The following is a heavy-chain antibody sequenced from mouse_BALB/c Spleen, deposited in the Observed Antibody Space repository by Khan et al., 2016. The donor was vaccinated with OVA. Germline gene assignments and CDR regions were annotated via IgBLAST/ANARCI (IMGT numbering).Heavy chain of an antibody. CDR3: ARLEDI. J-gene: IGHJ2*01. V-gene: IGHV2-9*02. Sequence: QVQLKESGPGLVAPSQSLSITCTVYGYSLTRYGVHWVRQPPGKGLEWLELIWAGGSTNYNWALTSRLSISIDNSKSQVFLKMNSLQTDDTAMYYCARLEDIWGQGTTLTGSS. D-gene: IGHD1-3*01. CDR2: IWAGGST. CDR1: GYSLTRYG.